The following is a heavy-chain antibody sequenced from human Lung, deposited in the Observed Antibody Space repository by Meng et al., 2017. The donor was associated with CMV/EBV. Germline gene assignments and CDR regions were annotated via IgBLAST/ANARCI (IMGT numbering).Heavy chain of an antibody. CDR2: ISYDGSNK. CDR1: GFTFSSYA. V-gene: IGHV3-30*04. Sequence: LTXAASGFTFSSYAMHWVRQAPGKGLEWVAVISYDGSNKYYADSVKGRFTISRDNSKNTLYLQMNSLRAEDTAVYYCARDLRRELSGAFDIWGTGKXV. J-gene: IGHJ3*02. CDR3: ARDLRRELSGAFDI. D-gene: IGHD1-26*01.